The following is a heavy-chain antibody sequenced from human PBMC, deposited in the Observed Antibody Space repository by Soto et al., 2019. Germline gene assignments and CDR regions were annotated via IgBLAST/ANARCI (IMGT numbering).Heavy chain of an antibody. Sequence: GGSLRLSCAASGFTVSNNYMSWVRQAPGKGLEWVSVIYSGGSTYYADSVRGRFTISRDNSKNTLYLQVNSLRAEDTAVYFCARGGYYYAGVRSYAMDVWGQGTTVTVSS. J-gene: IGHJ6*02. CDR1: GFTVSNNY. CDR2: IYSGGST. CDR3: ARGGYYYAGVRSYAMDV. D-gene: IGHD3-22*01. V-gene: IGHV3-53*01.